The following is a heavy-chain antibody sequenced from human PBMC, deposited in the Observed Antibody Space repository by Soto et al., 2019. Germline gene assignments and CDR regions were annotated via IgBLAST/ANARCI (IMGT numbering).Heavy chain of an antibody. D-gene: IGHD2-21*01. Sequence: QVQLVESGGGLVQPGGSLRLTCVASGFTFGSHGMHWVRQAPGKGLEWVALISYDETNEYYVDSVKGRFTISRDNSKSTLYLQMNRLRPEDTAVYKCAKDLRTTISDYGMGVWGQGTTVTVSS. CDR3: AKDLRTTISDYGMGV. V-gene: IGHV3-30*18. J-gene: IGHJ6*02. CDR2: ISYDETNE. CDR1: GFTFGSHG.